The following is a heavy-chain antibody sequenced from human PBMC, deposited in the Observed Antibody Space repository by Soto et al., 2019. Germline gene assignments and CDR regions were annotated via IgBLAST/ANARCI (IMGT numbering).Heavy chain of an antibody. V-gene: IGHV1-18*01. CDR2: ISAYNGNT. CDR3: ARQQWLYYYYGMDV. Sequence: QVQLVQSGAEVKKPGASVKVSCKASGYTFTTYGISWVRQAPGHGLEWMGWISAYNGNTNYAQKIQGRVTMTTDTSTSTAYMELRSLRSDDTAVYYCARQQWLYYYYGMDVWGQGTTVTVSS. J-gene: IGHJ6*02. CDR1: GYTFTTYG. D-gene: IGHD6-19*01.